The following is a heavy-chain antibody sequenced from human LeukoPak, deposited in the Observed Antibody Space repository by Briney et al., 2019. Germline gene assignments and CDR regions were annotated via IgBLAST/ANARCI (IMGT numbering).Heavy chain of an antibody. Sequence: GGSLRLSCAASGFTFSSYTMSWVRQAPGKGLEWVSTLGGIDGYTYYADAVKGRFTVSRDTSKNTLYLQMNSLRAEDTAVYYCARGTIAAAGYYYFDYWGQGTQVTVSS. CDR3: ARGTIAAAGYYYFDY. CDR1: GFTFSSYT. V-gene: IGHV3-23*01. CDR2: LGGIDGYT. J-gene: IGHJ4*02. D-gene: IGHD6-13*01.